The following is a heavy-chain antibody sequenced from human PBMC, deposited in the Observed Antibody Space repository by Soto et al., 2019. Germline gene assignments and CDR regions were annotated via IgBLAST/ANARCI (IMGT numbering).Heavy chain of an antibody. J-gene: IGHJ5*02. CDR3: VRDRRIWFDP. Sequence: QVQLQESGPGLVRPSQILSLTCTVSGGSVNSAGYYWSWIRQHPGKGLEWIGYIYYSGSTYYNPSLKSRVDISLDTSKNQFSLNLNSVTAADTAVYYCVRDRRIWFDPWGQGILVTVSS. CDR1: GGSVNSAGYY. V-gene: IGHV4-31*03. CDR2: IYYSGST.